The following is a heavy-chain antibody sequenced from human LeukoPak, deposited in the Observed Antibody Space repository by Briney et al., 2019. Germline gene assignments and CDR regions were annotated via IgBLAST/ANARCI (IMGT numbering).Heavy chain of an antibody. CDR2: ISSSSSYI. D-gene: IGHD1-26*01. J-gene: IGHJ4*02. Sequence: GGSLRLSCAASGFTFSSYSMNWVRQAPGKGLEWVSAISSSSSYIYYADSVKRRFTISRDNAQNSLYLQMNSLRAEDTAVYYCARDLRGAPDYWGQGTLVTVSS. V-gene: IGHV3-21*01. CDR3: ARDLRGAPDY. CDR1: GFTFSSYS.